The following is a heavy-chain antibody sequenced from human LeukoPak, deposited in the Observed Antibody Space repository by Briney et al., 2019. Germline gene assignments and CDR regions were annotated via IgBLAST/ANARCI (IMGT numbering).Heavy chain of an antibody. CDR3: ARDAGWLRSFAY. CDR1: GFIFRDYV. D-gene: IGHD5-12*01. V-gene: IGHV3-30*09. CDR2: PSFDESTK. Sequence: PGRSLRLSRAPSGFIFRDYVMNCVRHAPDRGREWGAVPSFDESTKHYADSVQGRFAISRENSKNTLYLQMNRLRAEDTAVSFCARDAGWLRSFAYWGEGTLVTVSS. J-gene: IGHJ4*02.